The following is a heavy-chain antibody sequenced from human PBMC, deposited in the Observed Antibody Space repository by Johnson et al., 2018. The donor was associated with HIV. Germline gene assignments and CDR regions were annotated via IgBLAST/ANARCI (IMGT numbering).Heavy chain of an antibody. CDR1: GFTFSSYA. J-gene: IGHJ3*02. V-gene: IGHV3-23*04. D-gene: IGHD2-15*01. CDR2: ISGSGGST. CDR3: ASFVVVVAATGAFDI. Sequence: VQLVESGGGVVQPGRSLRLSCAASGFTFSSYAMSWVRQAPGKGLEWVSAISGSGGSTYYADSVKGRFPISRDNSKNTLYLQMNSLRAEDTAVYYCASFVVVVAATGAFDIWGQGTMVTVSS.